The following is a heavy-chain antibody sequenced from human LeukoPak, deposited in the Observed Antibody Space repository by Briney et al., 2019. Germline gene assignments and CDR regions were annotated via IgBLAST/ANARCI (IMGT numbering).Heavy chain of an antibody. Sequence: ASVKVSCKASGYTFTGYYMHWVRQAPGQGLEWMGRINPNSGGTNYAQKFQGRVTMTRDTSISTAYMELSRLRSDDTAVYYCARKSMGYCSGGSCYSDAFDIWGPGTMGTVSS. CDR3: ARKSMGYCSGGSCYSDAFDI. D-gene: IGHD2-15*01. V-gene: IGHV1-2*06. CDR2: INPNSGGT. J-gene: IGHJ3*02. CDR1: GYTFTGYY.